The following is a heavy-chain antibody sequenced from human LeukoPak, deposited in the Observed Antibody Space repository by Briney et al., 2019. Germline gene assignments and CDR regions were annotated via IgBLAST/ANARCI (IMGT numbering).Heavy chain of an antibody. D-gene: IGHD5-18*01. CDR1: GGSFSGYY. V-gene: IGHV4-34*01. CDR3: ARIPRGCSAN. CDR2: INHSGST. J-gene: IGHJ4*02. Sequence: SETLSLTCAVYGGSFSGYYWSWIRQPPGKGLEWIGEINHSGSTNYNPSLKSRVTISVDTSKNQFSLKLSSVTAADTAVYYCARIPRGCSANWGQGTLVTVSS.